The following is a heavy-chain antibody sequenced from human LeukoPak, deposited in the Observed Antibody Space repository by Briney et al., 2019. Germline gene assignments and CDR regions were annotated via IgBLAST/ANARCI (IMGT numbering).Heavy chain of an antibody. Sequence: GGSLRLSCAASGFRFSDYWMTWVRQVPGKGLEWVANIRQGGNEMYYADSAKDRFTISRDNARNSLYLEMNSLRTEDTAVYYCARVGAWELQRVFDYWGQGTLVTVSS. CDR1: GFRFSDYW. J-gene: IGHJ4*02. V-gene: IGHV3-7*01. CDR3: ARVGAWELQRVFDY. D-gene: IGHD1-26*01. CDR2: IRQGGNEM.